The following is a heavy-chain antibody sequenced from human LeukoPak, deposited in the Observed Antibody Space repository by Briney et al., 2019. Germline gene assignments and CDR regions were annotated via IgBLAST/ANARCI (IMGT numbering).Heavy chain of an antibody. J-gene: IGHJ4*02. Sequence: GGSLRLSCVASGFTFSNYRMSWVRQAPGKGLVWVANIIQDGSAKNYVDSVEGRLTISRDNAKNSLYLQMNSLRVEDTAVYYCARVTSYYYNTSGDYYFDYWGQGTLVTVSS. CDR3: ARVTSYYYNTSGDYYFDY. CDR2: IIQDGSAK. CDR1: GFTFSNYR. V-gene: IGHV3-7*04. D-gene: IGHD3-22*01.